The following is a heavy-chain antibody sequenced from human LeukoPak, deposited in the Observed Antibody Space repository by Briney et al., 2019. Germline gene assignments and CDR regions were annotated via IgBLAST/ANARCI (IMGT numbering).Heavy chain of an antibody. V-gene: IGHV3-30-3*01. CDR3: ARHYDSSGSLDY. J-gene: IGHJ4*02. Sequence: PGGSLRLSCAASGFTFSSYAMHWVRQAPGKGLEWVAVISYDGSNKYYADSVKGRFTISRDNSKNTLYLQMNSLRAEDTAVYYCARHYDSSGSLDYWGQGTLVTVSS. D-gene: IGHD3-22*01. CDR2: ISYDGSNK. CDR1: GFTFSSYA.